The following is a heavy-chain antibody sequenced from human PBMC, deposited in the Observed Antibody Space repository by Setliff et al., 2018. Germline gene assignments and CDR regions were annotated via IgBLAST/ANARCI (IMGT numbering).Heavy chain of an antibody. D-gene: IGHD6-19*01. J-gene: IGHJ4*02. CDR3: ASSPGYSSGWYEG. CDR2: IYHSGST. V-gene: IGHV4-38-2*02. CDR1: GYSISSGYY. Sequence: SETLSLTCTVSGYSISSGYYWGWIRQPPGKGLEWIGSIYHSGSTYYNPSLKSRVTISVDTSKDQFSLKLSSVTAADTAVYYCASSPGYSSGWYEGWGQGTLVTVSS.